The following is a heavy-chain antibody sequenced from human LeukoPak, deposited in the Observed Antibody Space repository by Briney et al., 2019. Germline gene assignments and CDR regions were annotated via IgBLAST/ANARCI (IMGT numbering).Heavy chain of an antibody. D-gene: IGHD5-18*01. CDR2: INWNGGST. CDR3: AKDLGYSYGGFDY. V-gene: IGHV3-20*03. J-gene: IGHJ4*02. CDR1: GFPFDDYG. Sequence: GGSLRLSFAASGFPFDDYGMSWVRQAPGKGLAWVSGINWNGGSTGYADSVKGRFTISRDNSKNTLYLQMNSLRAEDTAVYYCAKDLGYSYGGFDYWGQGTLVTVSS.